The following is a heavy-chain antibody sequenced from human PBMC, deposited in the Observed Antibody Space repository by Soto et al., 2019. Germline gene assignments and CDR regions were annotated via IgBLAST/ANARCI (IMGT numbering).Heavy chain of an antibody. CDR3: SRAGILTTPYYTDY. D-gene: IGHD2-21*01. CDR2: VRNKINSYTT. J-gene: IGHJ4*02. Sequence: EVQLVESGGGLVQPEGSLRLSCTASGFTISDYYMDWFRQAPGKGLEWVGRVRNKINSYTTEYAASVKGRFTVSRDDSRNSLYLQMNSLKTGDTAMYYCSRAGILTTPYYTDYWGLGTLVTVSS. V-gene: IGHV3-72*01. CDR1: GFTISDYY.